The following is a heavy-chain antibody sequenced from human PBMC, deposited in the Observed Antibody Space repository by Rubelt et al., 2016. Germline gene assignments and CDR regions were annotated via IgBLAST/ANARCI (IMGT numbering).Heavy chain of an antibody. Sequence: RSHAMHWVRQTPGKGLEWVAVISFDGTNKYYVDSVKGRFTIPRDNAKNSLSLQMNSLRPEDTAVYYCAREGIEYSASAGYYDYWGQGTLVTVSS. D-gene: IGHD6-6*01. CDR1: RSHA. CDR3: AREGIEYSASAGYYDY. V-gene: IGHV3-30*04. CDR2: ISFDGTNK. J-gene: IGHJ4*02.